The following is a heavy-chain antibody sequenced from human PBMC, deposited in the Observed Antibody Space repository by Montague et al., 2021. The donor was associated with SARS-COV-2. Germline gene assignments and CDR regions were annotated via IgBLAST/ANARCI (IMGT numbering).Heavy chain of an antibody. V-gene: IGHV3-66*04. D-gene: IGHD2-21*02. CDR3: VRQGQYCGGDCYAADL. CDR2: IHTGGNK. J-gene: IGHJ5*02. CDR1: GFSVNNIY. Sequence: SLRFSCAASGFSVNNIYMSWVRQAPGKGLEWVSVIHTGGNKFYADSVRGRFTISRDYLRNIVDLQMNGLRADDTALYYCVRQGQYCGGDCYAADLWGQGTLVTVSS.